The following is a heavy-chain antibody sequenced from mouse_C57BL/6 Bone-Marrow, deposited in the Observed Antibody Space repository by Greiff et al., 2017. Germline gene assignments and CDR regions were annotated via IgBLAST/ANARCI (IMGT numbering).Heavy chain of an antibody. V-gene: IGHV1-74*01. CDR2: IHPSDSDT. J-gene: IGHJ2*01. CDR3: ARGPSTAVRGYYFDY. D-gene: IGHD1-2*01. CDR1: GYTFTSYW. Sequence: QVQLQQPGAELVKPGASVKVSCKASGYTFTSYWMHWVKQRPGQGLEWIGRIHPSDSDTNYNQKFKGKATLTADKSSSTAYMQLSSLTSEDSAVYYCARGPSTAVRGYYFDYWGQGTTLTVSS.